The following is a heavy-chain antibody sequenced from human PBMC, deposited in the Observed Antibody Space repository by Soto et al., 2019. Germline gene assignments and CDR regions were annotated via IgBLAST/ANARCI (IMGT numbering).Heavy chain of an antibody. CDR3: AKEGPNSGGRRYMDV. D-gene: IGHD6-19*01. CDR1: AFTFNIYA. CDR2: ISDSGGST. V-gene: IGHV3-23*01. J-gene: IGHJ6*03. Sequence: EVQLLESGGGLVQPGGSLRLSCAASAFTFNIYAMSWVRQAPGKGLEWVSTISDSGGSTYYADSVKGRFTISRDNSKNTVYLQMNSLRADDTAVYYCAKEGPNSGGRRYMDVWGKGTTVTVSS.